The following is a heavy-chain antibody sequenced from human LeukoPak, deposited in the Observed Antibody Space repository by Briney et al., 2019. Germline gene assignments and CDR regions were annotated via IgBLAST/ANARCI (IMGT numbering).Heavy chain of an antibody. CDR2: INPSGGST. CDR1: GYTFTSYY. V-gene: IGHV1-46*01. CDR3: AREEVYSYPVVAATRSFDY. J-gene: IGHJ4*02. D-gene: IGHD2-15*01. Sequence: GASVKVSRKASGYTFTSYYMHWVRQAPGQGLEWMGIINPSGGSTSYAQKFQGRVTMTRDTSTSTVYMELSCLRSEDTAVYYCAREEVYSYPVVAATRSFDYWGQGTLVTVSS.